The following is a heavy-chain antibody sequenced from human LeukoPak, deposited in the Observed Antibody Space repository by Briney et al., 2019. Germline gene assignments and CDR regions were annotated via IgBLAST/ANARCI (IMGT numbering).Heavy chain of an antibody. V-gene: IGHV4-59*08. CDR1: GGSISRSC. CDR3: ARHVVSLYWLDR. J-gene: IGHJ5*02. D-gene: IGHD2-2*01. Sequence: PSETLSLTCTVSGGSISRSCLSWIRQPPGKGLEWIGYIYYSGNTNYNPSLKSRVTISVDTSKNQFSLKLGSVTAADTAVYYCARHVVSLYWLDRWGGGALVTVSS. CDR2: IYYSGNT.